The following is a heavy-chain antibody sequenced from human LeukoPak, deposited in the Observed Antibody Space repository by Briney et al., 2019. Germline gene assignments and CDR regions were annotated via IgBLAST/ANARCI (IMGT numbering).Heavy chain of an antibody. D-gene: IGHD4-17*01. Sequence: GESLKISCKGSGYSFTSYWIGWVRQMPGKGLEWMGIIYPGDSDTRYSPSFQGQVTISADKSISTAYLQWSSLKASDTAMYYRARHDYGDEDYYYYGMDVWGQGTTVTVSS. CDR1: GYSFTSYW. J-gene: IGHJ6*02. CDR3: ARHDYGDEDYYYYGMDV. V-gene: IGHV5-51*01. CDR2: IYPGDSDT.